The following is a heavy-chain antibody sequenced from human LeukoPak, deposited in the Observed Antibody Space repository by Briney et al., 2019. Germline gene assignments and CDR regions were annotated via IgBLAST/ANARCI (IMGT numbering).Heavy chain of an antibody. V-gene: IGHV3-30*03. Sequence: GGSLRLSCAASGFTFSSCGMHWVRQAPGKGLEWVAVISYDGSNKYYADSVKGRFTISRDNSKNTLYLQMNSLRAEDTAVYYCARSDVADAFDIWGQGTMVTVSS. CDR2: ISYDGSNK. CDR1: GFTFSSCG. J-gene: IGHJ3*02. D-gene: IGHD3-16*01. CDR3: ARSDVADAFDI.